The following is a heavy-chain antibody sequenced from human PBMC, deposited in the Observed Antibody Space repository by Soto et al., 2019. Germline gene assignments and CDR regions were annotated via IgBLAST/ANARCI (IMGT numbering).Heavy chain of an antibody. Sequence: GESLKISCKGSGCTFATHWIAWVRQMPGKGLEWMGIIYPGDSDTRYSPSFQGQVTISADKSFSTAYLQWSSLKASDTALYYCARTTAVPNTLRSRYFFDYWGQGTLVTVSS. CDR2: IYPGDSDT. CDR1: GCTFATHW. J-gene: IGHJ4*02. CDR3: ARTTAVPNTLRSRYFFDY. D-gene: IGHD4-17*01. V-gene: IGHV5-51*01.